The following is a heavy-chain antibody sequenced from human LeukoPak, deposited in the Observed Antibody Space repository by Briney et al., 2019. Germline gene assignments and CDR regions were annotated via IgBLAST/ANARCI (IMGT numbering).Heavy chain of an antibody. Sequence: PGGSLRLSCAASGFTFDDYAMHWVRQAPGKGLEWVSLISWDGGSTYYADSVKGRFTISRDNAKNSLYLQMNSLRAEDTALYYCTKDVRSVPYYYYMDVWGKGTTVTISS. CDR1: GFTFDDYA. J-gene: IGHJ6*03. CDR2: ISWDGGST. V-gene: IGHV3-43D*03. D-gene: IGHD6-19*01. CDR3: TKDVRSVPYYYYMDV.